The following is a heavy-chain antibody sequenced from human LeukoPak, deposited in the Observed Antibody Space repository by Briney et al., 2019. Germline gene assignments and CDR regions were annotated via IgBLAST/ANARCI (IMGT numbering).Heavy chain of an antibody. Sequence: ASVKVSCKASGYTFTSYYMHWVRQAPGLGLEWMGIINPSGGSTSYAQKFQGRVTMTRDTSTSTVYMELSSLRSEDTAVYYCARGDWDCSSTSCFIDYWGQGTLVTVSS. J-gene: IGHJ4*02. CDR2: INPSGGST. D-gene: IGHD2-2*01. V-gene: IGHV1-46*01. CDR1: GYTFTSYY. CDR3: ARGDWDCSSTSCFIDY.